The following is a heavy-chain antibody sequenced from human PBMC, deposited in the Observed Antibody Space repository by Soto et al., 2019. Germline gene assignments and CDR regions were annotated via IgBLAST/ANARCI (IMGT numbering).Heavy chain of an antibody. CDR3: AKATATGGGAFDI. CDR2: ISYDGSNK. CDR1: GFTFSSYG. J-gene: IGHJ3*02. Sequence: PGGSLRLSCAASGFTFSSYGMHWVRQAPGKGLEWVAVISYDGSNKYYADSVKGRFTISRDNSKNTLYLQMNSLRAEDTAVYYCAKATATGGGAFDICGQGTMVTVSS. V-gene: IGHV3-30*18. D-gene: IGHD2-8*02.